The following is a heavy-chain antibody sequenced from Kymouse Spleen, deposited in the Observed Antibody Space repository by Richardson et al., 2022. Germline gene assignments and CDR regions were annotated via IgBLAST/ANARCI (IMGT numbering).Heavy chain of an antibody. CDR2: IWYDGSNK. CDR3: AREEYSSSSDYFDY. D-gene: IGHD6-6*01. Sequence: QVQLVESGGGVVQPGRSLRLSCAASGFTFSSYGMHWVRQAPGKGLEWVAVIWYDGSNKYYADSVKGRFTISRDNSKNTLYLQMNSLRAEDTAVYYCAREEYSSSSDYFDYWGQGTLVTVSS. J-gene: IGHJ4*02. V-gene: IGHV3-33*01. CDR1: GFTFSSYG.